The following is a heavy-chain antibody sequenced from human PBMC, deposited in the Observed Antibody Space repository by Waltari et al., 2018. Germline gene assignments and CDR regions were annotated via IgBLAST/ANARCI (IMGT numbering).Heavy chain of an antibody. D-gene: IGHD2-2*01. CDR3: ARRGVPAASVYYFDY. Sequence: EVQLVESGGGLVQPGGSLRLSCGASGFTFSRSWVHGVRQGPGKGLVWVSGINSDGSSTNYADSVKGRFTISRDNAKNTLYLQMNSLRAEDTAVYYCARRGVPAASVYYFDYWGQGTQVTVSS. V-gene: IGHV3-74*01. CDR1: GFTFSRSW. J-gene: IGHJ4*02. CDR2: INSDGSST.